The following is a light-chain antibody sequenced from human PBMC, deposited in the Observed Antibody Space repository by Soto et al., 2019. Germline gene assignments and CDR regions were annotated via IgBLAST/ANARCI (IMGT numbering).Light chain of an antibody. J-gene: IGKJ4*01. CDR3: QQSEALVLS. CDR1: QDITDY. Sequence: DSQMTQSPSSLSASVGDRVTITCQASQDITDYLHWYQQKPGKAPRLLIYDASNLETGVPSRFSGSGSGTDFTFTISSLQPEDTATYYCQQSEALVLSFGGGTKVDIK. CDR2: DAS. V-gene: IGKV1-33*01.